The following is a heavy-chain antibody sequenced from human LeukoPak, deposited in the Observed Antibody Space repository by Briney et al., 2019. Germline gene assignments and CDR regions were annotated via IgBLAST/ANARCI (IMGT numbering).Heavy chain of an antibody. CDR3: ARSDGYGLVGI. CDR2: IYSSGST. Sequence: PSETLSLTCRVSVASINSGSNYWGWIRQPPGKTLEWIGSIYSSGSTYYNPSLKSRVIIMIDTPKNHFSLTLSSVTAADTAVYYCARSDGYGLVGIWGQGTMVTVSS. J-gene: IGHJ3*02. D-gene: IGHD3-10*01. V-gene: IGHV4-39*07. CDR1: VASINSGSNY.